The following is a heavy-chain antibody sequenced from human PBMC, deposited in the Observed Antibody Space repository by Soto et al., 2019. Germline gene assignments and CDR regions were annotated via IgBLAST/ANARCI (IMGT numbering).Heavy chain of an antibody. V-gene: IGHV4-30-2*01. J-gene: IGHJ5*02. CDR3: ARGYSSSWYSGNGWFDP. D-gene: IGHD6-13*01. CDR1: GGSISSGGYS. Sequence: PSETLSLTCAVSGGSISSGGYSWSWIRQPPGKGLEWIGYIYHSGSTYYSPSLKSRVTISVDRSKNQFSLKLSSVTAADTAVYYCARGYSSSWYSGNGWFDPWGQGTLVTVS. CDR2: IYHSGST.